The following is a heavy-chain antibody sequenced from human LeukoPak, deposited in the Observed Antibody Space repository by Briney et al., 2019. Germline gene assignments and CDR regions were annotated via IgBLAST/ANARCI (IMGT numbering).Heavy chain of an antibody. CDR3: ARRLTYCGGDCYYFDY. J-gene: IGHJ4*02. V-gene: IGHV5-51*01. CDR1: GYSFTSYW. CDR2: IYPGDSDT. D-gene: IGHD2-21*02. Sequence: GESLKISCKGSGYSFTSYWIGWVRQMPGKGLEWMGIIYPGDSDTRYSPSFQGQVTISADKSISTAYLQWSSLKASDTAMYYCARRLTYCGGDCYYFDYWGQGTLVTVSS.